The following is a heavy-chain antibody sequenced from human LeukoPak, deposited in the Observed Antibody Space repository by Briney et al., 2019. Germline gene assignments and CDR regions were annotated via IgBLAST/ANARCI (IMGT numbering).Heavy chain of an antibody. V-gene: IGHV4-38-2*02. D-gene: IGHD4-23*01. CDR2: IYHSGST. Sequence: SETLSLTCTVSGYSISSGYYWGWIRQPPGKGLEWIGSIYHSGSTYHNPSLKSRVTISVDTSKNQFSLKPSSVTAADTAVYYCARVATVADFDYWGQGTLVTVSS. CDR3: ARVATVADFDY. CDR1: GYSISSGYY. J-gene: IGHJ4*02.